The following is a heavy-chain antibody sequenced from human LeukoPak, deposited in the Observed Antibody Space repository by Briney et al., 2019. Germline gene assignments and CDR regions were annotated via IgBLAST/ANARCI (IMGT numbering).Heavy chain of an antibody. CDR1: GYTFTGYY. CDR3: ARAYYDILTGYYYCYFDY. D-gene: IGHD3-9*01. Sequence: ASVKVSCKASGYTFTGYYMHWVRQAPGQGLEWMGWINPNSGGTNYAQKFQGRVTMTRDTSISTAYMELSRLRSDDTAVYYCARAYYDILTGYYYCYFDYWGQGTLVTVSS. J-gene: IGHJ4*02. V-gene: IGHV1-2*02. CDR2: INPNSGGT.